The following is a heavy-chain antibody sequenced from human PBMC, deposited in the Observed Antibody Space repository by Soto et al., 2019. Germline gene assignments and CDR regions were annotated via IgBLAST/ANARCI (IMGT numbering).Heavy chain of an antibody. CDR3: ARDQCFGGGRSCYYFDF. CDR1: GFTFTTYA. D-gene: IGHD2-15*01. CDR2: ISNDGRGK. J-gene: IGHJ4*02. V-gene: IGHV3-30*04. Sequence: QVQRVESGGGVVQPGRSLRLSCAASGFTFTTYAIHWVRQAPGKGLEWVSVISNDGRGKYYADAVKGRFTISRDNSKNALYLQMNSLRSDDTAVYYCARDQCFGGGRSCYYFDFWGQGTLVTVSS.